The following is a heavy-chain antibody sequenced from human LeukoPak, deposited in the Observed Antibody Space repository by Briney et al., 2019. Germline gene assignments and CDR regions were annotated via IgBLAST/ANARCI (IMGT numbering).Heavy chain of an antibody. D-gene: IGHD2-15*01. CDR2: ISYDGSNK. V-gene: IGHV3-30-3*01. Sequence: GRSLRLSCAASGFTFSSYAMHWVRQAPGKGLEWVAVISYDGSNKYYADSVKGRFTISRDNSKNTLYLQMNSLRAEDTAVYYCAREEVISGGSCYPECTYFDYWGQGTLVTVSS. CDR3: AREEVISGGSCYPECTYFDY. CDR1: GFTFSSYA. J-gene: IGHJ4*02.